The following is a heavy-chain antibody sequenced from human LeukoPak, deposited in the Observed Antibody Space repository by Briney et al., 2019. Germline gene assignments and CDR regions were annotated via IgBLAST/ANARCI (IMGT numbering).Heavy chain of an antibody. Sequence: GGSLRLSCAASGFTFSSYAMSWVRQAPGKGLEWVAAMWSDERRTYYGDSAKGRFTISRDNSKNTLYLQMDRLRAEDTAVYYCAKDKGDRFFDYWGQGAQVTVSS. J-gene: IGHJ4*02. CDR2: MWSDERRT. CDR3: AKDKGDRFFDY. V-gene: IGHV3-33*06. D-gene: IGHD5-24*01. CDR1: GFTFSSYA.